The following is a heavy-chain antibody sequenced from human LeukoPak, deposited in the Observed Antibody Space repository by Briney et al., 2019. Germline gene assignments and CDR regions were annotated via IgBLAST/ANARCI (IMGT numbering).Heavy chain of an antibody. D-gene: IGHD3-22*01. V-gene: IGHV3-21*01. Sequence: GGSLRLSCAASGFTFRSYGMHWVRQAPGKGLEWVSSISRTSNDIFYADSVKGRFTISRDNAKNTLYLQMNSLRAEDTAVYYCARDVVGYYYDSSGSPLVYWGQGTLVTVSS. CDR3: ARDVVGYYYDSSGSPLVY. CDR1: GFTFRSYG. J-gene: IGHJ4*02. CDR2: ISRTSNDI.